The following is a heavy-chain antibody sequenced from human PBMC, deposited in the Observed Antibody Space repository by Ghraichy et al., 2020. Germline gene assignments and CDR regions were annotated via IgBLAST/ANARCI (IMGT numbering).Heavy chain of an antibody. D-gene: IGHD4-17*01. V-gene: IGHV3-20*01. CDR1: GFAFDDYG. CDR3: ARVRSTTVTPKYYFDY. CDR2: INWNGGST. Sequence: LTCAASGFAFDDYGMSWVRQAPGKGLEWVSGINWNGGSTGYADSVKGRFTISRDNAKNSLYLQMNSLRAEDTALYHCARVRSTTVTPKYYFDYWGQGTLVTVSS. J-gene: IGHJ4*02.